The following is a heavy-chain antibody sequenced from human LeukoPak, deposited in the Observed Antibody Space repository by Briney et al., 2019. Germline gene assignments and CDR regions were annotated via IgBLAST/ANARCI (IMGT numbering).Heavy chain of an antibody. J-gene: IGHJ6*02. V-gene: IGHV1-2*02. D-gene: IGHD4/OR15-4a*01. CDR3: ARGALGCRGANCYSHYYHGMDV. Sequence: ASVKVSCKASGYTFTGYYMHWVRQAPGQGLEWMGWINPNSGGTNYAQKFQGRVTLTRDTSISTAYMELSSLRSDDTAVFYCARGALGCRGANCYSHYYHGMDVWGQGTTVTVSS. CDR1: GYTFTGYY. CDR2: INPNSGGT.